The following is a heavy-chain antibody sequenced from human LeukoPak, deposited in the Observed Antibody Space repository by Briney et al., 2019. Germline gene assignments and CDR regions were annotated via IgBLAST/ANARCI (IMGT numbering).Heavy chain of an antibody. J-gene: IGHJ3*02. CDR2: ISSSGSTI. V-gene: IGHV3-48*01. D-gene: IGHD6-13*01. CDR1: GFTFTRYN. Sequence: PGRSLRLSCAASGFTFTRYNMNWVRQAPGKGLEWVSYISSSGSTIYYADSVKGRFTISRDNSKNTLYLQMNSLRAEDTAVYYCAKDPYSSSWSPHAFDIWGQGTMVTVSS. CDR3: AKDPYSSSWSPHAFDI.